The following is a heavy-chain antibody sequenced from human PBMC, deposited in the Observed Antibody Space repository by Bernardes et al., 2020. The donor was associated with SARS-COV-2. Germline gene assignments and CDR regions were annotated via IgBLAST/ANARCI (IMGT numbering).Heavy chain of an antibody. D-gene: IGHD3-10*01. J-gene: IGHJ5*02. Sequence: ASVKVSCKASGYTFTGYYMHWVRQAPGQGLEWMGWINPNSGGTNYAQKFQGRVTMTRDTSISTAYMELSRLRSDDTAVYYCARESSITMVRGGIDNWFDPWGQGTLVTVSS. CDR1: GYTFTGYY. CDR3: ARESSITMVRGGIDNWFDP. V-gene: IGHV1-2*02. CDR2: INPNSGGT.